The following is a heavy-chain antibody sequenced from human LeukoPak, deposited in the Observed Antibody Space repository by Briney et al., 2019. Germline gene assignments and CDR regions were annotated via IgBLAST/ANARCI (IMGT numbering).Heavy chain of an antibody. Sequence: GGSLRLSCAASGFTFSSYSMNWVRQAPGKGLEWVSSISSSSSYIYYADSVKGRFTISRDNAKYSLYLQMNSLRAEDTAVYYCARDGIVGATRAFDYWGQGTLVTVSS. CDR3: ARDGIVGATRAFDY. D-gene: IGHD1-26*01. V-gene: IGHV3-21*01. J-gene: IGHJ4*02. CDR1: GFTFSSYS. CDR2: ISSSSSYI.